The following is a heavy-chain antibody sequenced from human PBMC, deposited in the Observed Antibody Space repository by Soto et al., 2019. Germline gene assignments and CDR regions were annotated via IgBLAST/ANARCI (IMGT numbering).Heavy chain of an antibody. J-gene: IGHJ6*03. Sequence: EVQLVESGGGLVQPGRSLRLSCAASGFTFDDYAMHWVRQAPGKGLEWVSGISWNSGSIGYADSVKGRFTISRDNAKNSLYLQMNSLRSEDTALYYCAKGLAVTDYYYDYMDVWGKGTTVTFSS. D-gene: IGHD4-4*01. CDR2: ISWNSGSI. CDR3: AKGLAVTDYYYDYMDV. V-gene: IGHV3-9*01. CDR1: GFTFDDYA.